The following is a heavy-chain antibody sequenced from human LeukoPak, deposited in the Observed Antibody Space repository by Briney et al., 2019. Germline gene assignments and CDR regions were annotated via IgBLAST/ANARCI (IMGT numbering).Heavy chain of an antibody. CDR1: GFTFSSYS. CDR2: ISSSSSYI. Sequence: PGGSLRLSCAASGFTFSSYSMNWVRQAPGQGLEWVSSISSSSSYIYYADSVKGRFTISRDNTKNTLYLQMNSLRAEDTAVYYCARCEDYYDSSGYYPLDYWGQGTLVTVSS. D-gene: IGHD3-22*01. V-gene: IGHV3-21*01. CDR3: ARCEDYYDSSGYYPLDY. J-gene: IGHJ4*02.